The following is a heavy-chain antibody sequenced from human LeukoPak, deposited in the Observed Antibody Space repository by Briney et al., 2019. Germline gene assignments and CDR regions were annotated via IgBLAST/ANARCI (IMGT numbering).Heavy chain of an antibody. D-gene: IGHD3-16*01. CDR1: GASISNANYY. CDR2: ISYSGGP. V-gene: IGHV4-31*03. Sequence: SETLSLTCTVSGASISNANYYWTWIRQHPGQGLEWVGYISYSGGPYYNPSLKSRLTISVDMSKNQFSLELNSVTAADTAIYYCATRSARPTGYFDHWGQGTLVTVSS. J-gene: IGHJ4*02. CDR3: ATRSARPTGYFDH.